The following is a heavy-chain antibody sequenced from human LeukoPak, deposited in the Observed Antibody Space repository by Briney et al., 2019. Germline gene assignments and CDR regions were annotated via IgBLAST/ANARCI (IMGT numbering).Heavy chain of an antibody. CDR2: ISYIGST. CDR1: DDSFNSHY. D-gene: IGHD4-17*01. V-gene: IGHV4-59*11. J-gene: IGHJ3*02. CDR3: ARDLVTVTKGFDI. Sequence: SETLSLTCAVSDDSFNSHYWPGIRQPPGKGLGWIGYISYIGSTNYNPSLKSRVTISIDTSRNQFSLRLSSVTAADTAVYYCARDLVTVTKGFDIWGQGTMVSVSS.